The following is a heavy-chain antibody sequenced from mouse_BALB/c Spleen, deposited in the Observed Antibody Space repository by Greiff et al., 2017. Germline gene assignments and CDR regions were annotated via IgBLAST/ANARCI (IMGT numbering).Heavy chain of an antibody. V-gene: IGHV14-3*02. CDR1: GFNIKDTY. CDR3: ARYWYYGSSY. Sequence: VQLQQSGAELVKPGASVKLSCTASGFNIKDTYMHWVKQRPEQGLEWIGRIDPANGNTKYDPNFQGKATITADTSSNTAYLQLSSLTSEDTAVYYCARYWYYGSSYWGQGTTLTVSS. D-gene: IGHD1-1*01. CDR2: IDPANGNT. J-gene: IGHJ2*01.